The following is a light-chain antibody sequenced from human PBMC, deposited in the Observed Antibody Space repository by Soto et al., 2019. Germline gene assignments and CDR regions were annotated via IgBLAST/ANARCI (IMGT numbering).Light chain of an antibody. CDR3: AAWDDSLNEWV. Sequence: QALVTQPPSASGTPGQRVTISCSGSSSNIGSNTVNWYQQLPGTAPKLLIYSNNQRPSGVPDRFSGSKSGTSASLAISGLQSEDEADYYCAAWDDSLNEWVFGGGTKLTVL. V-gene: IGLV1-44*01. CDR2: SNN. CDR1: SSNIGSNT. J-gene: IGLJ3*02.